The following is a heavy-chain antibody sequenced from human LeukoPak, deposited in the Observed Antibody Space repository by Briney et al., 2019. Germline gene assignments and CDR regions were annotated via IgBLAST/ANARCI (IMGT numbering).Heavy chain of an antibody. CDR2: FRHSGNT. CDR3: ARSYYGSGSLNWFHP. J-gene: IGHJ5*02. D-gene: IGHD3-10*01. CDR1: GDSMRGVHY. V-gene: IGHV4-38-2*01. Sequence: SETLSLTCVVSGDSMRGVHYWAWIRQPPGKGLEWIGSFRHSGNTYYNPSLKSRVTISVDTSKNQFSLKLSSVTAADTAVYYCARSYYGSGSLNWFHPWGQGTLVTVSS.